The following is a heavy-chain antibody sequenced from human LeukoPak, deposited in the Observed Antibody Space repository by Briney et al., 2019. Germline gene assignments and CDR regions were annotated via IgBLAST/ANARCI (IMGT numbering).Heavy chain of an antibody. CDR2: MNQDGSEK. Sequence: GGSLRLSCATSGFAFIDYWMTCVRQAPARGLEWVANMNQDGSEKNYVDSVKGRFTISRDNAKNSLYLQMNSLRAEDTAVYYCATTRRRPHCNRTSCYSYSVDDYWGQGTLVTVSS. CDR1: GFAFIDYW. J-gene: IGHJ4*02. D-gene: IGHD2-2*01. CDR3: ATTRRRPHCNRTSCYSYSVDDY. V-gene: IGHV3-7*01.